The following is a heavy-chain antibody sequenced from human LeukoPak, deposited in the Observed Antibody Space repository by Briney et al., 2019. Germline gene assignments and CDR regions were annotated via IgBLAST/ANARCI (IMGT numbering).Heavy chain of an antibody. V-gene: IGHV1-69*02. CDR2: IIPIFGIA. Sequence: ASVKVSCKASGGTFSSYTISWVRQAPGQGLEWMGRIIPIFGIANYAQKFQGRVTITADKSTSTAYMELSSLRSEDTAVFYCARGHQPPYYGMDVWGRGTTVTVSS. CDR1: GGTFSSYT. CDR3: ARGHQPPYYGMDV. J-gene: IGHJ6*02.